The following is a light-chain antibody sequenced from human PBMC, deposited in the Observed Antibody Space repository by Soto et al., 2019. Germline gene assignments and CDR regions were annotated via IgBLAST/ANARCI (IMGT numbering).Light chain of an antibody. CDR3: QQFNNWPPWT. Sequence: VITQAPSILSVSPGEGATLSCRASQSVSTNVAWYQQIPGQTPRLLIYGASTRATGIPVRFSGSGSGTEFTLTISGLQSDDFAVYYCQQFNNWPPWTFGQGTKVDIK. V-gene: IGKV3-15*01. CDR1: QSVSTN. J-gene: IGKJ1*01. CDR2: GAS.